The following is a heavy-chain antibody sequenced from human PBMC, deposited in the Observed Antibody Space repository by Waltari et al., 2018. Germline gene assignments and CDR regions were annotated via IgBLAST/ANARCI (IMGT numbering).Heavy chain of an antibody. CDR1: GYSISSGYF. Sequence: QVQLQESGPGLVKPSETLSLTCAVSGYSISSGYFWGWIRQPPGTGLEWLGSIYHSGGTYYNPSLNSRVTISVDTSKNQFSLKLSSVTAADTAVYYCARNSGNYSFFYWGQGTLVTVSS. D-gene: IGHD1-26*01. CDR3: ARNSGNYSFFY. CDR2: IYHSGGT. V-gene: IGHV4-38-2*01. J-gene: IGHJ4*02.